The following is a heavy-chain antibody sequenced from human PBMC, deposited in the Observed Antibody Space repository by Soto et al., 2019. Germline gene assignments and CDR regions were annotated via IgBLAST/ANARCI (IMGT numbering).Heavy chain of an antibody. Sequence: GGSLRLSCAGSRFTFSNYGMHWVRQTPGKGLEWVAVISYDGSNKYYADSVKGRFTISRDNSKNTLYLQMNSLRAEDTAVYYCVKGGYHYFDYWGQGILVTVSS. CDR3: VKGGYHYFDY. J-gene: IGHJ4*02. CDR1: RFTFSNYG. CDR2: ISYDGSNK. D-gene: IGHD5-12*01. V-gene: IGHV3-30*18.